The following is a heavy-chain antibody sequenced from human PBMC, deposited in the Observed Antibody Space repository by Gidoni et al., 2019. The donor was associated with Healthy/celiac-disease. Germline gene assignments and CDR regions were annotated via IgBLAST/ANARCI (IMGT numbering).Heavy chain of an antibody. D-gene: IGHD3-10*01. CDR1: GFPVSSNY. V-gene: IGHV3-66*01. J-gene: IGHJ4*02. CDR3: ARDLVGVRGVIIPN. Sequence: EVQLVSAGGGLVQPGGSLRLPCAASGFPVSSNYMSWVRQAPGKGLEWVSVIYSGGSTYYADSVKGRFTISRDNSKNTLYLQMNSLRAEDTAVYYCARDLVGVRGVIIPNWGQGTLVTVSS. CDR2: IYSGGST.